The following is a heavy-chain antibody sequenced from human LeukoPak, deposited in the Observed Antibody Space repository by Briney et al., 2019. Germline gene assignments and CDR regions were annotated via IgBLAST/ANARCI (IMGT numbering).Heavy chain of an antibody. CDR2: INHSGST. J-gene: IGHJ4*02. Sequence: SETLSLTCAVYGGSFSGYYWSWIRQPPGKGLEWIGEINHSGSTNYNPSLKSRVTISVDTSKNQFSLKLSSVTAADTAVYYCARQENYYDSSGYNFEVFFYWGQGTLVTVSS. V-gene: IGHV4-34*01. CDR3: ARQENYYDSSGYNFEVFFY. D-gene: IGHD3-22*01. CDR1: GGSFSGYY.